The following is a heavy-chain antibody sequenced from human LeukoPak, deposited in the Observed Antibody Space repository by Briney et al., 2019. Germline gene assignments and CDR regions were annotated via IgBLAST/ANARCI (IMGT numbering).Heavy chain of an antibody. CDR2: ISYDGSNK. CDR3: ARDGRRIDGYSSFDY. J-gene: IGHJ4*02. CDR1: GFTFSSYA. D-gene: IGHD5-24*01. V-gene: IGHV3-30*04. Sequence: GGSLRLSCAASGFTFSSYAMHWVRQAPGKGLEWVAVISYDGSNKYYADSVKGRFTISRDNSKNTLYLQMNSLRAEDTAVYYCARDGRRIDGYSSFDYWGQGTLVTVSS.